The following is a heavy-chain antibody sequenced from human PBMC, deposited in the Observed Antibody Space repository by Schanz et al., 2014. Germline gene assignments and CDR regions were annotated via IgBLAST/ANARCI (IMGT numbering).Heavy chain of an antibody. CDR3: ARDGEAAAGCAY. J-gene: IGHJ4*02. CDR2: INPSGGST. CDR1: GYTFNNHG. Sequence: QVQLVQSGGEVKKPGASATVSCKASGYTFNNHGISWVRQAPGQGLEWMGIINPSGGSTSYAQKFQGRVTMTRDTSTSTVYMELSSLRSEDTAVYYCARDGEAAAGCAYWGQGTLVTVSS. D-gene: IGHD6-13*01. V-gene: IGHV1-46*02.